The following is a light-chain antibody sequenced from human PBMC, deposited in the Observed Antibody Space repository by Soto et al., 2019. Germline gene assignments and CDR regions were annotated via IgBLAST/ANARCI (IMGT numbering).Light chain of an antibody. CDR1: QSVSSN. CDR2: DTS. CDR3: QQYNNWPPSWT. V-gene: IGKV3-15*01. J-gene: IGKJ1*01. Sequence: EIVMTQSPATLSVSPGERATLSCRASQSVSSNLAWNQQKPGQAPRLLSYDTSTRAPGISARFSGSGSGTDFTRTISGLKSEDFAVYYCQQYNNWPPSWTFGQGTKVDIK.